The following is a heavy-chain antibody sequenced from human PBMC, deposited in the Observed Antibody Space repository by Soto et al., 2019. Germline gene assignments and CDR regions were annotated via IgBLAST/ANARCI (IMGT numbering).Heavy chain of an antibody. V-gene: IGHV3-9*01. CDR1: GFTFDEYA. CDR2: ISWNSGTI. CDR3: ARDPVAGAQPYYFDN. D-gene: IGHD6-19*01. Sequence: GGSLRLSCAASGFTFDEYAMHWVRQAPGKGLQWISGISWNSGTIVYADSVKGRFTISRDNAKKSLYLQMNSLREEDTAFYYCARDPVAGAQPYYFDNWGQGTLVTVSS. J-gene: IGHJ4*02.